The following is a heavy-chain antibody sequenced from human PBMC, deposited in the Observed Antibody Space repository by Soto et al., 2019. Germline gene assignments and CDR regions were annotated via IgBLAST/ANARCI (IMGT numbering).Heavy chain of an antibody. CDR2: INAGNGNT. J-gene: IGHJ4*02. D-gene: IGHD3-3*02. CDR3: ASCPQNCIRTGPCCLFSEY. V-gene: IGHV1-3*01. CDR1: GYTFSNYG. Sequence: GSSVKVGCKASGYTFSNYGIHWVRQAPGRRLEWMGVINAGNGNTKYSQSFQGRVTRTRDTSASTAYMELSSLRSEDTAVYYCASCPQNCIRTGPCCLFSEYWGQGTLATVSS.